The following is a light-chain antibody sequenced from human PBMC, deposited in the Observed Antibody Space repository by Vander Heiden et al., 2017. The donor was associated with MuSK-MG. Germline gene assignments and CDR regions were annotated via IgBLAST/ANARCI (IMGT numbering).Light chain of an antibody. J-gene: IGKJ1*01. Sequence: EIQSTQCPSSPSASIGDRVTTPCPASQEISNYLGWVQRKPREGPQAMIYGASSLLSAVPSTFSGSRTQTSFTLSVSMLLPEDLATSYSRLDKGARRTFGLGTKVEIK. V-gene: IGKV1-16*01. CDR2: GAS. CDR1: QEISNY. CDR3: RLDKGARRT.